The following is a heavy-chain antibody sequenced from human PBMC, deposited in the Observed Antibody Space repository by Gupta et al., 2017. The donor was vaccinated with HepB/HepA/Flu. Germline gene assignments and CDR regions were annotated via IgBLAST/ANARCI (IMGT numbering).Heavy chain of an antibody. V-gene: IGHV3-33*01. J-gene: IGHJ3*02. Sequence: QVQLVESGGGVVQPGRSLRLSCAASGFTFSSYGMHWVRQAPGKGLGWVAVIWYDGSNKYYAESVKGRFTISRDNSKNTLYLQMNSLRAEDTAVYYCARPRGGFGGVDAFDIWGQGTMVTVSS. CDR2: IWYDGSNK. CDR1: GFTFSSYG. D-gene: IGHD2-8*02. CDR3: ARPRGGFGGVDAFDI.